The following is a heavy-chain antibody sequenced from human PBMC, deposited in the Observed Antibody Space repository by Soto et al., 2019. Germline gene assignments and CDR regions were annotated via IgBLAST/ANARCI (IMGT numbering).Heavy chain of an antibody. V-gene: IGHV4-4*07. CDR2: ISTSGST. J-gene: IGHJ6*02. CDR1: GYSISSYY. D-gene: IGHD3-3*01. Sequence: SSETLSLTCTVSGYSISSYYWNWIRQPAGKALEWIGRISTSGSTIFNPSLKSRVTMSVDTSQNQFSLKLSSVTAADTAVYYCARALPFGDIWDGYYTPYAMDVWGQGTTVTVSS. CDR3: ARALPFGDIWDGYYTPYAMDV.